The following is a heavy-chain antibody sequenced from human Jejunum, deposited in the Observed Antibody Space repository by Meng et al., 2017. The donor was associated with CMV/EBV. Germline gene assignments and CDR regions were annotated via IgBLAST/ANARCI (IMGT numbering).Heavy chain of an antibody. CDR3: GRERDGYNLSPFDY. J-gene: IGHJ4*02. CDR1: GYSFTTHA. D-gene: IGHD5-24*01. CDR2: INTDTGNP. Sequence: ASGYSFTTHAVEWVRQAPGQGLEWMGWINTDTGNPTYAQDFTGRFVFSLDTSVNTAYLQINDLKPEDTAVYYCGRERDGYNLSPFDYWGQGTLVTVSS. V-gene: IGHV7-4-1*02.